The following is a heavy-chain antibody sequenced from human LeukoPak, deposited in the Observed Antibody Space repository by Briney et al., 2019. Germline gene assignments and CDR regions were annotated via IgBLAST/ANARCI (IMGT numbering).Heavy chain of an antibody. D-gene: IGHD2-15*01. CDR1: GFTLSSYG. Sequence: PGGSLRLSCAASGFTLSSYGMHWVRQAPGKGLEWVAVIWYDGSNKYYADSVKGRFTISGDNSKNTLYLQMDSLRAEDTAVYYCAKEQMGCSGGSCYDAFDIWGQGTMVTVSS. J-gene: IGHJ3*02. V-gene: IGHV3-33*06. CDR2: IWYDGSNK. CDR3: AKEQMGCSGGSCYDAFDI.